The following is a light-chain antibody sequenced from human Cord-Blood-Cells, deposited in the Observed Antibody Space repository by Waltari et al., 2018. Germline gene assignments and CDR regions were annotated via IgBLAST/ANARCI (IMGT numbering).Light chain of an antibody. V-gene: IGKV1-5*03. CDR2: KAS. Sequence: DIQMTQSPSTLSASVGDRVTITCRASQSISSWLAWYQQKPGKAPKLLIDKASSLESGVPSRISGSGSGTEFTLTISSLQPDDVATYYCQQYNSYPWTFGQGTKVEIK. J-gene: IGKJ1*01. CDR3: QQYNSYPWT. CDR1: QSISSW.